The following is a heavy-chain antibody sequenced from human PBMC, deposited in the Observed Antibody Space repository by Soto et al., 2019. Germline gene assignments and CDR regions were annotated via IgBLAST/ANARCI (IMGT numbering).Heavy chain of an antibody. CDR1: GGSISSRTYY. J-gene: IGHJ5*02. D-gene: IGHD5-18*01. CDR3: ARRTKGDTYVSRWGGWFDP. Sequence: QLQLQESGPGLLKPSETLSLTCTVSGGSISSRTYYWGWIRQPPGKGLEWLGSINYSGTTYYNPSLKSRVTISVDTSKNQFSLKLSPVTAADTAVYYCARRTKGDTYVSRWGGWFDPWGQGTLVTVSS. V-gene: IGHV4-39*01. CDR2: INYSGTT.